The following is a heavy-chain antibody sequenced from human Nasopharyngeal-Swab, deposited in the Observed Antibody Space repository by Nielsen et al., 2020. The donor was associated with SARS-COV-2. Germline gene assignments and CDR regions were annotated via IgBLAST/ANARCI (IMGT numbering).Heavy chain of an antibody. D-gene: IGHD5-18*01. CDR1: GYSFTSYW. Sequence: GESLKISCKGSGYSFTSYWIGWVRQMPGKGLEWMGIIYPGDSDTRYNPSFQGQVTISADKSISTAYLQWSSLKASDTAMYYCARQLWLVDYYYGMDVWGQGTTVTVSS. V-gene: IGHV5-51*01. CDR3: ARQLWLVDYYYGMDV. CDR2: IYPGDSDT. J-gene: IGHJ6*02.